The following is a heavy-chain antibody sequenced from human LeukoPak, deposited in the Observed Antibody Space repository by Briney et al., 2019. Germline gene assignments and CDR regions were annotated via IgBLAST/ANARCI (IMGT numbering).Heavy chain of an antibody. CDR3: ARGAIAVAGFDY. D-gene: IGHD6-19*01. J-gene: IGHJ4*02. V-gene: IGHV4-34*01. Sequence: SETLSLTCAVYGGSFSGYYWSWIRQPPGKGLEWIGEIYHSGSTNYNPSLKSRVTISVDKSKNQFSLKLSSVTAADTAVYYCARGAIAVAGFDYWGQGTLVTVSS. CDR2: IYHSGST. CDR1: GGSFSGYY.